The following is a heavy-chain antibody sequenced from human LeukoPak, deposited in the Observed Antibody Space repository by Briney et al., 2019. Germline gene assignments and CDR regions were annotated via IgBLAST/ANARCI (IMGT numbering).Heavy chain of an antibody. J-gene: IGHJ6*03. CDR3: ARVVAARLLYYYYYMDV. V-gene: IGHV4-59*13. Sequence: SETLSLTCTVSGGSISSYYWSWIRQPPGKGLEWIGYIYYSGSTNYNPSLKSRVTISVDTSKNQFSLKPSSVTAADTAVYYCARVVAARLLYYYYYMDVWGKGTTVTVSS. CDR2: IYYSGST. CDR1: GGSISSYY. D-gene: IGHD6-6*01.